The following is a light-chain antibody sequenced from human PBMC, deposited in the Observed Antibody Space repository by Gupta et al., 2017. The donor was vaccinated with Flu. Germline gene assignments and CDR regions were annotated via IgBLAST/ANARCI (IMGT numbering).Light chain of an antibody. CDR1: QSVSSN. CDR2: GAS. CDR3: QQYKNWQQYMAI. Sequence: EIVMTQSPATLSVSPGERATLSCRASQSVSSNLAWYQQKPGQAPRLLIYGASTMATGSTARFSGSGSGKECTLTISILQSEECEVYYCQQYKNWQQYMAIFGQGTKMEIK. J-gene: IGKJ2*01. V-gene: IGKV3-15*01.